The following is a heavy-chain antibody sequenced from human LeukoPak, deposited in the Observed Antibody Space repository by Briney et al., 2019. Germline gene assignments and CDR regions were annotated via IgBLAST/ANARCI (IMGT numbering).Heavy chain of an antibody. CDR2: ISYDGTNK. CDR3: AKDLNSDTTS. D-gene: IGHD1-1*01. Sequence: GGSLRLSCAASEFIFSTYTMHWVRQVPGKGLEWVAIISYDGTNKYYADSVKGRFTISRDNSKGTLYLQMNSLRAEDTAVYYCAKDLNSDTTSWGQGTLVTVSS. J-gene: IGHJ5*02. CDR1: EFIFSTYT. V-gene: IGHV3-30-3*01.